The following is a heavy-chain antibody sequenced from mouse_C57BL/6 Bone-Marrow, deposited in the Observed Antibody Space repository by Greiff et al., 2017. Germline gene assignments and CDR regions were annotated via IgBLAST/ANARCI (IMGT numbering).Heavy chain of an antibody. CDR3: ARDLYAMDY. J-gene: IGHJ4*01. V-gene: IGHV5-17*01. Sequence: EVQLVESGGGLVKPGGSLKLSCAASGFTFSDYGMHWARQAPENGLEWVAYISSGSSTIYYADTVKGRFTISRDNAKNTLFLQMTSLRSEDTAMYYCARDLYAMDYWGQGTSVTVSS. CDR2: ISSGSSTI. CDR1: GFTFSDYG.